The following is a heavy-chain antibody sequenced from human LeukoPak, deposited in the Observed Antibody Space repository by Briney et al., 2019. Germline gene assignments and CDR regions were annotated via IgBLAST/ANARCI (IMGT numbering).Heavy chain of an antibody. Sequence: GGSLRLSRAASGFTFTGHTMTWLRQAPGKGLEWVSIIGGRDDRTYYADSVKGRFTISRDNSKNILYLQMNSLRAEDTAVYYCARAGGAGDLASGWFDPWGQGTLVTVSS. CDR3: ARAGGAGDLASGWFDP. CDR1: GFTFTGHT. J-gene: IGHJ5*02. D-gene: IGHD1-26*01. V-gene: IGHV3-23*01. CDR2: IGGRDDRT.